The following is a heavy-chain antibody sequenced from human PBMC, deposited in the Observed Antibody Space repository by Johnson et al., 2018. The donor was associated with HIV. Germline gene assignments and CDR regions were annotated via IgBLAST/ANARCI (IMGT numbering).Heavy chain of an antibody. D-gene: IGHD7-27*01. CDR2: FNGNGVSQ. J-gene: IGHJ3*02. CDR3: ARENWGAFDI. Sequence: VQLVESGGGVDRPGGSLRLSCPASEFTFDDYGLSWVRQAPGKGLGWAPGFNGNGVSQGYADSVKGRFTISRDNAKNSLYLQMNSLRAEDTALYYCARENWGAFDIWGQGTMVTVSS. V-gene: IGHV3-20*04. CDR1: EFTFDDYG.